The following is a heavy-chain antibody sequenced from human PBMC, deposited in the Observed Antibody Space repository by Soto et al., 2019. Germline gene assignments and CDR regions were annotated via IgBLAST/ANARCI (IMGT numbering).Heavy chain of an antibody. V-gene: IGHV1-18*01. D-gene: IGHD5-18*01. CDR3: ARDLEEAMVKSGFDP. CDR2: ISAYNGNT. CDR1: GYTFTSYG. J-gene: IGHJ5*02. Sequence: QVQLVQSGAEVKKPGASVKVSCKASGYTFTSYGISWVRQAPGQGLEWMGWISAYNGNTNYAQKLQGRVTMTTDTSTSTAYRELRRLRSDDTAVYYCARDLEEAMVKSGFDPWGQGTLVTVSS.